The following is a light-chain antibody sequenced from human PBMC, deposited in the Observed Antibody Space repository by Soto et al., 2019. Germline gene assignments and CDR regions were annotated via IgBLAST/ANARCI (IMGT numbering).Light chain of an antibody. Sequence: QSALTQPRSVSGSPGQSVTISCTGTSSDVGAYNYVSWYQQHPGKAPKLMIHDVSKRPSGVPDRFSGSKSGNTASLTISGLQAEDEADYYCCSHAGSYTLIFGGGTKLTVL. CDR2: DVS. CDR3: CSHAGSYTLI. V-gene: IGLV2-11*01. J-gene: IGLJ2*01. CDR1: SSDVGAYNY.